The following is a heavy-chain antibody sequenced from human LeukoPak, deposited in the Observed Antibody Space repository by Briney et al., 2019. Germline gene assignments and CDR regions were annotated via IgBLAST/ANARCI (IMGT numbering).Heavy chain of an antibody. CDR3: ARLGTNLGSAFDI. Sequence: SETLSLTCTVSGGSISGSTFYWGWIRQPPGKGLEYIGTIYYDGTTYYNSSLKSRVTMFVDTSKNQFSLNLNSVTAADTAVYYCARLGTNLGSAFDIWGQGTMVTVSS. CDR2: IYYDGTT. CDR1: GGSISGSTFY. D-gene: IGHD3-3*01. J-gene: IGHJ3*02. V-gene: IGHV4-39*01.